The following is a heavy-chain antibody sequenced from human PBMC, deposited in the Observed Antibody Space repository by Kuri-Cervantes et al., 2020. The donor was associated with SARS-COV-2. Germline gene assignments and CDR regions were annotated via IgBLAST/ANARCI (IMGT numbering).Heavy chain of an antibody. D-gene: IGHD2-2*01. CDR2: IYHSGST. CDR1: GGSISSSNW. Sequence: SETLSLTCAVSGGSISSSNWWSWVRQPPGKGLEWIGEIYHSGSTNYNPSLKSRVTISVDKSENQFSLKLSSVTAADTAVYYCASGHCCSSTSCQITYYYYYYGMDVWGQGTTVTVSS. CDR3: ASGHCCSSTSCQITYYYYYYGMDV. V-gene: IGHV4-4*02. J-gene: IGHJ6*02.